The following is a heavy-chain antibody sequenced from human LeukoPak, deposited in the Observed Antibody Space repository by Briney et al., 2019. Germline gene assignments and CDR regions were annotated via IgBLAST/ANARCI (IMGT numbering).Heavy chain of an antibody. CDR1: GFTFSSYA. V-gene: IGHV3-30-3*01. CDR2: ISYDGSDK. D-gene: IGHD6-19*01. J-gene: IGHJ4*02. Sequence: GGSLRLSCAASGFTFSSYAMHWVRQAPGNGLEWVAVISYDGSDKYYADSVKGRFTISRDTSKNTLYMQMNSLRDEDTAVYYCARDLNSSESITEYSSGWDYFDYWGQGTLVTVSS. CDR3: ARDLNSSESITEYSSGWDYFDY.